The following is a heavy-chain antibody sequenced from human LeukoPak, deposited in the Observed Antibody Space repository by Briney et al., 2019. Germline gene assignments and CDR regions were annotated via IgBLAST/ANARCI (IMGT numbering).Heavy chain of an antibody. V-gene: IGHV3-48*01. D-gene: IGHD3-3*01. J-gene: IGHJ6*03. CDR1: GFTFSSYW. Sequence: GGSLRLSCAASGFTFSSYWMNWVRQAPGKGLEWVSYISSSGSTIYYADSVKGRFTISRDNSKNTLYLQMNSLRAEDTAVYYCAKDFRYYDSPYYYYYMDVWGKGTTVTISS. CDR3: AKDFRYYDSPYYYYYMDV. CDR2: ISSSGSTI.